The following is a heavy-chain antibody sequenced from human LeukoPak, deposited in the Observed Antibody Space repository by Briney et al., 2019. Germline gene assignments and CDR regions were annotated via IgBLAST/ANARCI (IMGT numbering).Heavy chain of an antibody. CDR1: GFTFSSYG. CDR2: ISYDGSNK. CDR3: AKGGSLDYDFWSGYGGYFDY. Sequence: PGGSLRLSCAASGFTFSSYGMHWVRQAPGKGLEWVAVISYDGSNKYYADSVKGRFTISRDSSKNTLYLQMNSLRAEDTAVYYCAKGGSLDYDFWSGYGGYFDYWGQGTLVTVSS. J-gene: IGHJ4*02. D-gene: IGHD3-3*01. V-gene: IGHV3-30*18.